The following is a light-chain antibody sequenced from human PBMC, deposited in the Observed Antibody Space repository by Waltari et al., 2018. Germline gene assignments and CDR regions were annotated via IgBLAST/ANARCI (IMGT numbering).Light chain of an antibody. V-gene: IGLV2-14*03. CDR2: DVT. Sequence: PALTQPASVSGSPGKSITISCTGSSSDIGGYDYVSWYQQHPGKAPKLIIYDVTKRPAGNSSRFSGSKSDNTASLTIAVLQTEDEADYYCSSYTTNKTPVIGGGTKVTVL. CDR1: SSDIGGYDY. J-gene: IGLJ2*01. CDR3: SSYTTNKTPV.